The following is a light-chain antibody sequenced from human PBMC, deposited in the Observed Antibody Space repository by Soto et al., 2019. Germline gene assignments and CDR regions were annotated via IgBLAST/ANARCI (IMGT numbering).Light chain of an antibody. CDR3: SSYTSSSTYLV. CDR2: DVT. V-gene: IGLV2-14*03. CDR1: SSDVGGYNH. Sequence: QSALAQPASVSGSPGQSITISCTGSSSDVGGYNHVSWYQQHPGKAPKLMIYDVTSRPLGVSNRFSASKSGNTASLTISGLQAEDEADYYCSSYTSSSTYLVFGGGTKLTVL. J-gene: IGLJ2*01.